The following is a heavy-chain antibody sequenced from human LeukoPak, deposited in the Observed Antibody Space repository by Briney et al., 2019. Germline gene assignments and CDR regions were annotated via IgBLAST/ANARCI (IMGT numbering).Heavy chain of an antibody. D-gene: IGHD5-12*01. V-gene: IGHV1-2*02. CDR1: GYTFTGYY. Sequence: GASVKVSCKASGYTFTGYYMHWVRQAPGQGLEWMGWINPNSGGTNYAQKFQGRVTMTRDTSISTAYMELSRLRSDDTAVYYCARSGGRRGYDFNQFDPWGQGTLVTVSS. CDR2: INPNSGGT. J-gene: IGHJ5*02. CDR3: ARSGGRRGYDFNQFDP.